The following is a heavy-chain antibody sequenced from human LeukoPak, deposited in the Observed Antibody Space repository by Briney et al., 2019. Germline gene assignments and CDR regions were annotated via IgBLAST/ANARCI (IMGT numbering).Heavy chain of an antibody. D-gene: IGHD6-19*01. CDR1: GGSISSYC. CDR2: IYYSGST. J-gene: IGHJ4*02. CDR3: ARDVGEVTGTHFDY. V-gene: IGHV4-59*01. Sequence: SETLSLTGTVSGGSISSYCWSWIRQPPGKGLEWIGYIYYSGSTNYDPSLKSRVTISLDTSENQFSLNLSSVTPADTALYFCARDVGEVTGTHFDYWGQGTLVTVSS.